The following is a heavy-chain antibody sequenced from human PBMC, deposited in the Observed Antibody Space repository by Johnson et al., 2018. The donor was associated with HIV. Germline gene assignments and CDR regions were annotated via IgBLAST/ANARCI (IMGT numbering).Heavy chain of an antibody. V-gene: IGHV3-7*02. Sequence: VQLVESGGGLVKPGGSLRLSCAASGFTFSSYWMSWVRQAPGKGLEWVANIKQDGSEKYYVDPVKGRFTISRDNAKNSLYLQINILRGEDTAVYYCARVEGADRSTFGGGDAFDIWGQGTMVTVSS. CDR1: GFTFSSYW. CDR2: IKQDGSEK. D-gene: IGHD3-16*01. J-gene: IGHJ3*02. CDR3: ARVEGADRSTFGGGDAFDI.